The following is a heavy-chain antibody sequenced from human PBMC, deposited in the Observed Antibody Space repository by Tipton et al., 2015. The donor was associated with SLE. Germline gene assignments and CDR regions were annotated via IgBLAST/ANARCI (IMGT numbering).Heavy chain of an antibody. CDR2: ISTYNRNT. D-gene: IGHD1-26*01. CDR3: ARSGSYYRAQLWYRDL. CDR1: GFSFNTYG. J-gene: IGHJ2*01. Sequence: QLVQSGAEVKKPGASVTVSCKASGFSFNTYGISWVRQAPGQGLEWMGWISTYNRNTDYVQKFQGRVTMTTDTSTSTAYLELRSLRPDDTAVYYCARSGSYYRAQLWYRDLWGRGTLVTVSS. V-gene: IGHV1-18*01.